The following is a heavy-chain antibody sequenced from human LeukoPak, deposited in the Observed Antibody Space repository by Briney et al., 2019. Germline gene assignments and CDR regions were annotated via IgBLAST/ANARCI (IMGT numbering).Heavy chain of an antibody. Sequence: GGSLRLSCVPSGVSFSNYAMSWVRQAPGKGLEWVSSISGSGGSTHYADSVMGRFTISRDKTKNTLYMQMNSLRAEDTAVYYCAKSAYYDASGYYREYYFDYWGQGTLVTVSS. CDR1: GVSFSNYA. V-gene: IGHV3-23*01. CDR3: AKSAYYDASGYYREYYFDY. CDR2: ISGSGGST. D-gene: IGHD3-22*01. J-gene: IGHJ4*02.